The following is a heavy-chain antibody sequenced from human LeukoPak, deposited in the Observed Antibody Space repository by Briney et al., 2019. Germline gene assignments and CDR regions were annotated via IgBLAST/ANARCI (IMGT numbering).Heavy chain of an antibody. CDR3: AKGRVSAAGTIPPFDY. V-gene: IGHV3-23*01. CDR2: ISGSGGST. D-gene: IGHD6-13*01. CDR1: GFTFSSYA. J-gene: IGHJ4*02. Sequence: PGGSLRLSCAASGFTFSSYAMSWVRQAPGKGLEWVSAISGSGGSTYYADSVKGRFTISRDNSKNTLYLQMNSLRAEDTAVYYCAKGRVSAAGTIPPFDYWGQGTLVTVSS.